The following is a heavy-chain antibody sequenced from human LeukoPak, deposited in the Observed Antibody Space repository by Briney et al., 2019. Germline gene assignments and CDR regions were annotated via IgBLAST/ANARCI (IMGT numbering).Heavy chain of an antibody. Sequence: GGSLRLSCAASGFTFSTSGMHWVRQAPGKGLEWVAFIRYDGINKFYADSVKGRFTISRDNSKSTLYLLVNSLRPEDTAVYYCAKVTMVRGVPYYYYYMDVWGKGTTVTISS. CDR3: AKVTMVRGVPYYYYYMDV. D-gene: IGHD3-10*01. V-gene: IGHV3-30*02. J-gene: IGHJ6*03. CDR1: GFTFSTSG. CDR2: IRYDGINK.